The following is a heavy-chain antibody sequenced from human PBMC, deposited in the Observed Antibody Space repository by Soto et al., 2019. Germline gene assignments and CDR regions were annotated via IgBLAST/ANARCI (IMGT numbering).Heavy chain of an antibody. CDR2: TFEYVSP. Sequence: PSETLSLTCAVSGGSISSSSCWCWVRHPPRKGLGWSWETFEYVSPNCNTSLKRRVTISVDKSKNQFTLKLSSVMGAVTAVYYCAYCCAREYHVHPDALDIWGQGTMVTVSS. V-gene: IGHV4-4*02. CDR3: AYCCAREYHVHPDALDI. CDR1: GGSISSSSC. D-gene: IGHD2-15*01. J-gene: IGHJ3*02.